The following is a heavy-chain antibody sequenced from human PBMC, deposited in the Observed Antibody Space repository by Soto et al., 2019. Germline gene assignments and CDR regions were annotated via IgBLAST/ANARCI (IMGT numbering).Heavy chain of an antibody. CDR3: AKSAPMDAGDKYYYDF. J-gene: IGHJ4*02. CDR2: IIPFFGTA. Sequence: SVKVSCKASGGTFSTFGIIWVRQAPGQGLEWMGGIIPFFGTARYSQKFEDRITITADESTNTVYMDLRSLTSEDTAIYYCAKSAPMDAGDKYYYDFWGQGALVTVSS. D-gene: IGHD4-17*01. CDR1: GGTFSTFG. V-gene: IGHV1-69*13.